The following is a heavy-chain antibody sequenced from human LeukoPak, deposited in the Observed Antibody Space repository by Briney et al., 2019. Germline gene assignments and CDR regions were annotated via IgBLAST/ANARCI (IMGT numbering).Heavy chain of an antibody. V-gene: IGHV3-23*01. D-gene: IGHD1-26*01. CDR3: ATDPATVGVTTRDY. J-gene: IGHJ4*02. Sequence: GGSLRLSCAASGFTFSSYAMTWVRQAPGKGLEWVSAISGSGGSTYYADSVKGRFTVSRDNSKNTIFLQMNTLRADDTAVYFCATDPATVGVTTRDYWGQGTPVTVSS. CDR1: GFTFSSYA. CDR2: ISGSGGST.